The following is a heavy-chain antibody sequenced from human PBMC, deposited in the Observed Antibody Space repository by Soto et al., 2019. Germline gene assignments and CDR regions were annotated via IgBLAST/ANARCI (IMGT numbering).Heavy chain of an antibody. D-gene: IGHD3-22*01. CDR1: GFTFSIYA. J-gene: IGHJ4*02. V-gene: IGHV3-23*01. CDR2: ISGSGVST. Sequence: XGSLRLSCAAAGFTFSIYAMTWVRQAPGKGLEWVSGISGSGVSTYYADSVKGRFTISRDNSKSTLYLQMNSLRAEDTALYYCAKGSPDYYDSSGYYHYWGQGTLVTVSS. CDR3: AKGSPDYYDSSGYYHY.